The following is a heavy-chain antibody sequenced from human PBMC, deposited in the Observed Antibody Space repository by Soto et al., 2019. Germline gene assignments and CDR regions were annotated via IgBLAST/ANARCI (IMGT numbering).Heavy chain of an antibody. D-gene: IGHD6-19*01. CDR1: GYPISSGSY. CDR3: ARVHVMVVAGSTFDY. J-gene: IGHJ4*01. CDR2: IYHGGTT. V-gene: IGHV4-38-2*02. Sequence: SETLSLTCTVSGYPISSGSYWAWIRQPPGKGPEWIASIYHGGTTFYNPSLKSRITISVDTSNNQFSLKLTSVTAADTAVYYCARVHVMVVAGSTFDYWGHGTLVTVSS.